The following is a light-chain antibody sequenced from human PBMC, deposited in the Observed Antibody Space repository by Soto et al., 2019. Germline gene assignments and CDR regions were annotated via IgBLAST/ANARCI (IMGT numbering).Light chain of an antibody. J-gene: IGLJ3*02. Sequence: QSALPQPASVAGSPGQSSTISCTGTSSDVGGYNYVSWYQQHPGKAPKLMIYEVSNRPSGVSNRFSGSKSGNTASLTISGAQAEDEADYYCSSYTSSSTRVFSGGTKLTVL. V-gene: IGLV2-14*01. CDR1: SSDVGGYNY. CDR3: SSYTSSSTRV. CDR2: EVS.